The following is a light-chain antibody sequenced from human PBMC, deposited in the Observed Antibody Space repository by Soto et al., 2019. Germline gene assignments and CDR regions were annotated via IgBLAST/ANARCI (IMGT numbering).Light chain of an antibody. J-gene: IGKJ2*01. CDR2: ATS. CDR3: QQYSDWPPYT. Sequence: ETVMTQSPVTLSVSPGERATLSCRASQSVGGNVAWYQQKPGQAPRLLLYATSTRATGIPARFSGSGSSTEFTLTISSPQSEDSADYFCQQYSDWPPYTFGQGTNLEIK. CDR1: QSVGGN. V-gene: IGKV3-15*01.